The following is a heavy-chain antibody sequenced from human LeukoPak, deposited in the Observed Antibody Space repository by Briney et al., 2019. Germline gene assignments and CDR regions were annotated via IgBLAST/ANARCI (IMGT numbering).Heavy chain of an antibody. CDR1: GGTFTNYA. Sequence: ASVKVSCKASGGTFTNYAISWVRQAPGQGLEWMGGIIPVYGTASYAQNFQGKVTVTTDESTSTSYLELSSLRSEDTAVYYCARPNKAAQYGPFDYWGQGTLVTVSS. D-gene: IGHD6-6*01. V-gene: IGHV1-69*05. CDR3: ARPNKAAQYGPFDY. CDR2: IIPVYGTA. J-gene: IGHJ4*02.